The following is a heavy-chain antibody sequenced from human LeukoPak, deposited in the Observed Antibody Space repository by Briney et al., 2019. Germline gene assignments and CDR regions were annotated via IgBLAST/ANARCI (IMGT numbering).Heavy chain of an antibody. CDR1: GFTFSSYG. J-gene: IGHJ4*02. CDR2: IWYDGSNK. V-gene: IGHV3-33*01. D-gene: IGHD5-18*01. CDR3: ARGLFVDTAMDFDY. Sequence: GRSLRLSCAASGFTFSSYGMHWVRQAPGKGVEGVAVIWYDGSNKYYADSVKGRFTISRDNSRNTLYLQMNSLRAEDTAVYYCARGLFVDTAMDFDYWGQGTLVTVSS.